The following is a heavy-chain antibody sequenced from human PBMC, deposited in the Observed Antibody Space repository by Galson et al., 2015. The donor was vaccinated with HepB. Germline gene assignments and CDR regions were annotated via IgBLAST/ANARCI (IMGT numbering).Heavy chain of an antibody. D-gene: IGHD7-27*01. V-gene: IGHV3-48*04. CDR2: ISGSGSSSSI. CDR3: VPGPVGTFDY. J-gene: IGHJ4*02. Sequence: SLRLSCAGSGFTFSSYSMNWVRQAPGEGLEWISYISGSGSSSSIAYADSVKGRFTISRDNAKNMLYLQMNSLRAEDTAVYYCVPGPVGTFDYWGQGTLVTVSS. CDR1: GFTFSSYS.